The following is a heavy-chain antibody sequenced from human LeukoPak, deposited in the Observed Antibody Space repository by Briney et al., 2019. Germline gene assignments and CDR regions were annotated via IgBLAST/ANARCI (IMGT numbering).Heavy chain of an antibody. CDR1: GFTFSSYA. Sequence: GGSLRLSCAASGFTFSSYAMSWVRQARGKGLEWVSAISGSGGSTYYADSVKGRFTISRDNSKNTLYLQMNSLRAEDTAVYYCAKDLGTAMAYPMYYFDYWGQGTLVTVSS. CDR2: ISGSGGST. V-gene: IGHV3-23*01. D-gene: IGHD5-18*01. J-gene: IGHJ4*02. CDR3: AKDLGTAMAYPMYYFDY.